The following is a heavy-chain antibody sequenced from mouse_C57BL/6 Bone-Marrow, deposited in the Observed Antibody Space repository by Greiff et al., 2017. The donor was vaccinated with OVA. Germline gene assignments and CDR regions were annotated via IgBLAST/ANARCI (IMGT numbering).Heavy chain of an antibody. V-gene: IGHV5-17*01. CDR3: AKGGDSNYNYAMDY. CDR1: GFTFSDYG. D-gene: IGHD2-5*01. CDR2: ISSGSSTI. J-gene: IGHJ4*01. Sequence: EVMLVESGGGLVKPGGSLTLSCAASGFTFSDYGMHWVRQAPEKGLAWVAYISSGSSTIYYAVTVKVRFTISRDNAKNTLFMQMTSLRAEDTAMYYCAKGGDSNYNYAMDYWGQGTSVTVSS.